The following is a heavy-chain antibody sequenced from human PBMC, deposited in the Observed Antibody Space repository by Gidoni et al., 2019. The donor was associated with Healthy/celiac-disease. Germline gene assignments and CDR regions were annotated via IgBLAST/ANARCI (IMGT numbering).Heavy chain of an antibody. CDR2: INSSSTFI. D-gene: IGHD3-10*01. CDR3: ARDSGELDCDY. V-gene: IGHV3-21*01. J-gene: IGHJ4*02. Sequence: EVQLVESGGGLVKPGGSLRLSCAASGFTFSSYHMNWVPQAPGKGLAWVSSINSSSTFIYYADSVKGRFTISRDNAKNSLYLQMNSLRAEDTAVYYCARDSGELDCDYWGQGTLVTVSS. CDR1: GFTFSSYH.